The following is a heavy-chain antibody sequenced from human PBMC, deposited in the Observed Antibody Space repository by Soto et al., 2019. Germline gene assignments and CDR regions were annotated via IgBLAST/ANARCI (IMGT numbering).Heavy chain of an antibody. CDR2: VSGGGDTT. J-gene: IGHJ4*02. CDR3: AKGRGGSGSLTPRVDF. D-gene: IGHD3-10*01. CDR1: GFTFNNYA. Sequence: EVQLLESGGGLVQPGGSLRLSCAASGFTFNNYAMTWVRQAPGKGLEWVSAVSGGGDTTSYADSVKGRVTVSRDGSKNPLYLQMSSLRAEDTALYYCAKGRGGSGSLTPRVDFWGQGTLVTVSS. V-gene: IGHV3-23*01.